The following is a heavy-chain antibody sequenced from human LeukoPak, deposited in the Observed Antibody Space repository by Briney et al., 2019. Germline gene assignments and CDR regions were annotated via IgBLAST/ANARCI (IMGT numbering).Heavy chain of an antibody. D-gene: IGHD3-10*01. CDR1: GFTFSSYE. J-gene: IGHJ4*02. V-gene: IGHV3-48*03. CDR3: ARDQFEGFDY. CDR2: ISSSGSTI. Sequence: GGSLRLSCTASGFTFSSYEINWVRQAPGKGLEWVSYISSSGSTIYYADSVKGRFTISRDNAKNSLYLQMNSLRAEDTAVYYSARDQFEGFDYWGQGTLVSVSS.